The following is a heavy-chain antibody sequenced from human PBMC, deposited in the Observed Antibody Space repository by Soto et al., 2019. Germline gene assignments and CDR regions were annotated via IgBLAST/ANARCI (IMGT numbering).Heavy chain of an antibody. V-gene: IGHV4-4*02. CDR3: ARISSHGGYVLRAFDI. J-gene: IGHJ3*02. Sequence: QVQLQESGPGLVKPSGTLSLTCAVSGGSISSSNWWSWVRQPPGKGLEWIGEIYHSGSTNYNPSLKSGVTIPVDKSKNQFSLKLSSVTAADTAVYYCARISSHGGYVLRAFDIWGQGTMVTVSS. CDR2: IYHSGST. D-gene: IGHD3-22*01. CDR1: GGSISSSNW.